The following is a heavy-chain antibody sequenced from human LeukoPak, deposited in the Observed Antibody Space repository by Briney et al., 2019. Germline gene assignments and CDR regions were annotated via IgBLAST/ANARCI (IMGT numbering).Heavy chain of an antibody. D-gene: IGHD3-3*01. V-gene: IGHV4-61*02. J-gene: IGHJ4*02. CDR3: ARFTGYDFWSGYWVDY. CDR1: GGSISSGSYY. CDR2: IYASGST. Sequence: PSQTLPLTCTVSGGSISSGSYYWSWIRQPAGKGLACIGRIYASGSTNYNPSLKSRVTISVDTSKNQFSLKLSSVTAADTAVYYCARFTGYDFWSGYWVDYWGQGILVTVSS.